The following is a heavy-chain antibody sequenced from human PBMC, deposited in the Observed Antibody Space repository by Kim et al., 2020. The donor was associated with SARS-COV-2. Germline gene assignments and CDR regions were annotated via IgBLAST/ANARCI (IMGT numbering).Heavy chain of an antibody. CDR2: IYYSGST. Sequence: SETLSLTCTVSGGSISSGGYYWSWIRQHPGKGLEWIGYIYYSGSTYYNPSLKSRVTISVDTSKNQFSLKLSSVTAADTAVYYCARDRAGVAAAGISGMDVWGQGTTVTVSS. V-gene: IGHV4-31*03. CDR3: ARDRAGVAAAGISGMDV. D-gene: IGHD6-13*01. J-gene: IGHJ6*02. CDR1: GGSISSGGYY.